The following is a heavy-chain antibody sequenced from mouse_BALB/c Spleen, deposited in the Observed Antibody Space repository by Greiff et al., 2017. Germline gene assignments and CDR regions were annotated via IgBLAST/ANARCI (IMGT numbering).Heavy chain of an antibody. D-gene: IGHD1-1*02. J-gene: IGHJ4*01. CDR1: GFTFSSYG. Sequence: EVQLVESGGDLVKPGGSLKLSCAASGFTFSSYGMSWVRQTPDKRLEWVATISSGGSYTYYPDSVKGRFTISRDNAKNTLYLQMSSLKSEDTAMYYCARGGKNYYYAMDYWGQGTSVTVSS. CDR2: ISSGGSYT. V-gene: IGHV5-6*01. CDR3: ARGGKNYYYAMDY.